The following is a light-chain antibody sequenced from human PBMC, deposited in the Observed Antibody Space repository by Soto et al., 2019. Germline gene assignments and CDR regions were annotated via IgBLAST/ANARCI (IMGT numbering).Light chain of an antibody. J-gene: IGKJ4*01. CDR3: QQRSIWPPLT. CDR1: QSVSYY. V-gene: IGKV3-11*01. Sequence: EIVLTQSPGTLSLSPGERATLSCRASQSVSYYLAWYQQKPGQAPRLLIFDASNRATGIPARFSGSGSGTDFTLTISSLEPEDFAVYYCQQRSIWPPLTFGGGTKVEIK. CDR2: DAS.